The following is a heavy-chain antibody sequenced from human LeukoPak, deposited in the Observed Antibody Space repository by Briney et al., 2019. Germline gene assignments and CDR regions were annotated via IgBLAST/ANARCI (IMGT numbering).Heavy chain of an antibody. CDR3: ARVSLYDSSGRGAFDI. D-gene: IGHD3-22*01. V-gene: IGHV1-8*03. J-gene: IGHJ3*02. CDR1: GYTFTSYD. Sequence: GASVKVSCKASGYTFTSYDINWVRQATGQGLEWMGWMNPNSGNTGYAQKFQGRVTITRNTSISTAYMELSSLRSEDTAVYYCARVSLYDSSGRGAFDIWGQGTMVTVSS. CDR2: MNPNSGNT.